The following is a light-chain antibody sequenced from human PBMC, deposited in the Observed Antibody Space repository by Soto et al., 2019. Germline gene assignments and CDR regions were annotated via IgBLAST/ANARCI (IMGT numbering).Light chain of an antibody. CDR2: DAS. Sequence: DIQMTPSPSSLSASVGDRVTITCQASQDISNYLNWYQQKPGKAPKLLIYDASNLETGVPSRFSGSGSGTEFTLTIFSLQPDDFATYYCQQYNSYAITCGQGTRLEIK. CDR1: QDISNY. V-gene: IGKV1-33*01. J-gene: IGKJ5*01. CDR3: QQYNSYAIT.